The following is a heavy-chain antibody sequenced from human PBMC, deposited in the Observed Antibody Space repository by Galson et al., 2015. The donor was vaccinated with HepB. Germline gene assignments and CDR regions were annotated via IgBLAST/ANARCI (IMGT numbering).Heavy chain of an antibody. Sequence: SVKVSCKASGYTFTGNTVHWVRQAPGQRLEWMGWINAGNGNAKYSQKFQGRVTIARDTSASTAYMELSSLRSEDTAVYYCARGFGVGYNWLDSWGQGTQVTVSS. CDR3: ARGFGVGYNWLDS. V-gene: IGHV1-3*01. CDR2: INAGNGNA. J-gene: IGHJ5*01. CDR1: GYTFTGNT. D-gene: IGHD3-10*01.